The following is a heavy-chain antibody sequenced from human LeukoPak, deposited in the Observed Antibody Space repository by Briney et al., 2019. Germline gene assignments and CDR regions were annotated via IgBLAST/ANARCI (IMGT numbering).Heavy chain of an antibody. CDR3: ARISGGSFDI. J-gene: IGHJ3*02. D-gene: IGHD3-10*01. V-gene: IGHV3-53*01. Sequence: GGSLRLSCAASGLTISSNYMTWVRQAQGTGLEWVSLIYSGEVTFYADSAKGRFTISRDTSHNTLYLQMNRLRTADTAVYYCARISGGSFDIWGQGTTVTV. CDR1: GLTISSNY. CDR2: IYSGEVT.